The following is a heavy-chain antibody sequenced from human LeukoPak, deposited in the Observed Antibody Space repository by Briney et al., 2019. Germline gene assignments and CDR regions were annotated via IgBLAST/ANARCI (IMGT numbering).Heavy chain of an antibody. V-gene: IGHV4-4*07. Sequence: SETLSLTFTVSGGSISSYYWSWIRQPAGKGLEWIGRIYTSGSTNYNPSLKSRVTMSVDTSKNQFSLQLSSVTAADTAVYYCARGIATSGGTNWFDPWGQGTLVTVSS. D-gene: IGHD6-13*01. CDR3: ARGIATSGGTNWFDP. CDR2: IYTSGST. CDR1: GGSISSYY. J-gene: IGHJ5*02.